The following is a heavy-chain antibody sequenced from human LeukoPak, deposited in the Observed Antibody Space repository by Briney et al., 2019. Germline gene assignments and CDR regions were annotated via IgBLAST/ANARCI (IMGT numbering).Heavy chain of an antibody. CDR3: AKDSSSSLYYYGMDV. V-gene: IGHV3-23*01. J-gene: IGHJ6*02. D-gene: IGHD6-6*01. Sequence: GGSLRLSCAASGFTFSSYAMSWVRQAPGKGLEWVSAISGSGGSTYYADSVKGRFTISRDNSKNTLYLQMNSLRAEDTAVYYCAKDSSSSLYYYGMDVWGQGTTVTVFS. CDR1: GFTFSSYA. CDR2: ISGSGGST.